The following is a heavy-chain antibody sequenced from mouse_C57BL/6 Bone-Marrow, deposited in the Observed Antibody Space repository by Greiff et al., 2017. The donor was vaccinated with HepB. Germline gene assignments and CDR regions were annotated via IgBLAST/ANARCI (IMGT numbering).Heavy chain of an antibody. CDR3: ARIYDGYYFDY. V-gene: IGHV1-69*01. Sequence: VQLQQSGAELAMPGASVKLSCKASGYTFTSYWMHWVKQRPGQGLEWIGEIDPSDSYTNYNQKFKGKSTLTVDKSSSTAYMQLSSLTSEDSAVYYCARIYDGYYFDYWGQGTTLTVSS. J-gene: IGHJ2*01. CDR1: GYTFTSYW. CDR2: IDPSDSYT. D-gene: IGHD2-3*01.